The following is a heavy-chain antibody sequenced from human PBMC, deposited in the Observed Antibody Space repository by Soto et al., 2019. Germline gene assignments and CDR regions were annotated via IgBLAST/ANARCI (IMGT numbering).Heavy chain of an antibody. D-gene: IGHD2-2*02. J-gene: IGHJ6*02. CDR1: GYTFTSYY. CDR3: ARDSYTLPFYYYYGMDV. V-gene: IGHV1-46*01. Sequence: QVQLVQSGAEVKKPGASVKVSCKASGYTFTSYYMHWVRQAPGQGLEWMGIINPSGGSTSYAQKFPGRVTMTRDTSTSTVYMELSSLRSEDTAVYYCARDSYTLPFYYYYGMDVWGQGTTVTVSS. CDR2: INPSGGST.